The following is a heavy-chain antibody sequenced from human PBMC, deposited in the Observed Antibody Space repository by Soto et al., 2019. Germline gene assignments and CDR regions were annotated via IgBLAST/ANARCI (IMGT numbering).Heavy chain of an antibody. D-gene: IGHD3-10*01. CDR2: INHSGST. CDR1: GGSFSGYY. Sequence: SETLSLTCAVYGGSFSGYYWSWIRQPPGKGLEWIGEINHSGSTNYNPSLKSRVTISVDTSKNQFSLKLSSVTAADTAVYYCARRPLWFYYYYGMDVCGQGTTVTVSS. CDR3: ARRPLWFYYYYGMDV. J-gene: IGHJ6*02. V-gene: IGHV4-34*01.